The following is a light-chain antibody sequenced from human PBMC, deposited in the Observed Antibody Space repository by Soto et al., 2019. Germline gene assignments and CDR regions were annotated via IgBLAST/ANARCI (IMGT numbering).Light chain of an antibody. CDR3: CSYAGNSLV. Sequence: QSALTQPASVSGSPGQSITISCTGTSSDVGSYNLVSWYQQHPGKAPKLIIYEGSKRPSGVSNRFSGSKSGNTASLTISGLQAEDEADYYFCSYAGNSLVFGGGTKVTVL. CDR1: SSDVGSYNL. CDR2: EGS. V-gene: IGLV2-23*01. J-gene: IGLJ2*01.